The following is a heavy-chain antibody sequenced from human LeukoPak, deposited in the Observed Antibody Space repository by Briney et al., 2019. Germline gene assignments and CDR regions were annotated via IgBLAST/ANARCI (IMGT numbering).Heavy chain of an antibody. CDR3: ASLSYVEHDY. Sequence: SQTLSLTCTVSGGSISSGDYYWSWIRQPPGKGLEWLGYIFNSEHAYYNPSLKSRVTISADTSKNQFSLRLSYMTAADPAVYFCASLSYVEHDYWGQGTLVTVSS. CDR2: IFNSEHA. J-gene: IGHJ4*02. V-gene: IGHV4-30-4*01. D-gene: IGHD1-26*01. CDR1: GGSISSGDYY.